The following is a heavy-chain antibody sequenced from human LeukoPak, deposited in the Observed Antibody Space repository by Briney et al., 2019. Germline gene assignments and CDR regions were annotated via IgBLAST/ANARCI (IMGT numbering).Heavy chain of an antibody. CDR2: IYSSGST. CDR3: ARDYGYYGSGSWFYI. Sequence: SETLSLTCTVSGGSISSYYWSWIRQPPGKGLEWIGYIYSSGSTNYNPSLKSRVTISVDTSKNQFSLKLSSVTAADTAVYYCARDYGYYGSGSWFYIWGQGTMVTVSS. CDR1: GGSISSYY. J-gene: IGHJ3*02. V-gene: IGHV4-59*01. D-gene: IGHD3-10*01.